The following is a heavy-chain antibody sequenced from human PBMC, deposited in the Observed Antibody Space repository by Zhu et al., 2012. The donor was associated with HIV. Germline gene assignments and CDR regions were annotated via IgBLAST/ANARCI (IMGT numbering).Heavy chain of an antibody. CDR2: IYYSGTT. CDR3: ARHDYYSYYIDV. Sequence: QVQLQESGPGLVKPSETLSLTCAVSRYSIISAHYWGWIRQSPGKGLEWIGTIYYSGTTYYNPSLKAPSHHVSRRVQGPVLPKVFSVTAADTAIYYCARHDYYSYYIDVWGRGTTVTVS. V-gene: IGHV4-38-2*01. CDR1: RYSIISAHY. J-gene: IGHJ6*03.